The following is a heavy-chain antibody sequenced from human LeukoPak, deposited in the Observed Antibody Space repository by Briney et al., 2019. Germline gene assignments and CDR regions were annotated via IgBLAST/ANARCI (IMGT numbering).Heavy chain of an antibody. CDR2: IYSDGRT. V-gene: IGHV3-53*01. J-gene: IGHJ4*02. CDR3: TRDPTAVADRGDY. Sequence: PGGSLRISCAASGFTVSTNYLSWVRQAPGKGLEWVSSIYSDGRTYYADSVKGRFTISGDNFKNSVYLQMNSLRAEDTAVYYCTRDPTAVADRGDYWGQGTLVTVSS. CDR1: GFTVSTNY. D-gene: IGHD6-19*01.